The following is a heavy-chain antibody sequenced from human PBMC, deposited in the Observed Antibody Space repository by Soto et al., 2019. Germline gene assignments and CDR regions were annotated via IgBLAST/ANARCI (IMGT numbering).Heavy chain of an antibody. D-gene: IGHD1-1*01. CDR2: IYYSGST. J-gene: IGHJ4*02. Sequence: SETLSLTCTVSGGSISSGGYYWSWIRQHPGKGLEWIGYIYYSGSTYYNPSLKSRVTISVDTSKNQFSLKLSSVTAADTAVHYCPRVYNWNCALWGQGTLVTAAS. CDR1: GGSISSGGYY. V-gene: IGHV4-31*03. CDR3: PRVYNWNCAL.